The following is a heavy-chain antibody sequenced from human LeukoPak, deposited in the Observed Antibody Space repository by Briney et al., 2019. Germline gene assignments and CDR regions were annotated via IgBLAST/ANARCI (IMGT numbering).Heavy chain of an antibody. J-gene: IGHJ4*02. CDR1: GGSISSGDYY. CDR2: IYYSGST. D-gene: IGHD3-3*01. CDR3: ARAQSPILEWLFYDY. V-gene: IGHV4-30-4*02. Sequence: SETLSLTCTVSGGSISSGDYYWSWIRQPPGKGLEWIGYIYYSGSTYYNPSLKSRVTISVDTSRNQFSLKLSSVTAADTAVYYCARAQSPILEWLFYDYWGQGTLVTVSS.